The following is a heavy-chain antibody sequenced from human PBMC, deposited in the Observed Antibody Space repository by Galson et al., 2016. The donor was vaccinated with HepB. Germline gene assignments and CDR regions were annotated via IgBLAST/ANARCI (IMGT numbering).Heavy chain of an antibody. CDR1: GFTFRTFG. CDR2: VSDDGGSK. V-gene: IGHV3-30*18. D-gene: IGHD3-9*01. CDR3: AKSRSYDTYYYYAMDV. Sequence: SLRLSCAASGFTFRTFGMHWVRQAPGKGLKWVAVVSDDGGSKKYADSVKGRFTVSRDNSKNTLYLQMNSLRAEDTAVYFCAKSRSYDTYYYYAMDVWGQGTAVTVSS. J-gene: IGHJ6*02.